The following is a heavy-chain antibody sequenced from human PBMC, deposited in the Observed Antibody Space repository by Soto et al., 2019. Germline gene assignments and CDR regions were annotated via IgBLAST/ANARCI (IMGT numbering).Heavy chain of an antibody. J-gene: IGHJ4*02. CDR2: ISYDGSDN. CDR1: GFTFSSYG. CDR3: AKVMGVRGVTSGADY. V-gene: IGHV3-30*18. Sequence: QVQLVESGGGVVQPGRSLRLSCAASGFTFSSYGMHWVRQAPGKGLEWVALISYDGSDNYYAGSVKGRFTISRDNSKNTLYLQMNSLRAEDTAVYYCAKVMGVRGVTSGADYWGLGTLVTVSS. D-gene: IGHD3-10*01.